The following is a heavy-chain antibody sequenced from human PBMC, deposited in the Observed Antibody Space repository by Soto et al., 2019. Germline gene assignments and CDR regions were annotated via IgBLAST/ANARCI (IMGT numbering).Heavy chain of an antibody. V-gene: IGHV4-34*01. Sequence: PSETLSLTCAVYGGSFSDLYWSWIRQPPGKGLEWIGEINHSGSTNYNPSLKSRVTISVDTSKNQFSLKLSSVTAADTAVYYCARGPTVTTGYYYYYYMDVWGKGTTVTVSS. CDR1: GGSFSDLY. CDR2: INHSGST. CDR3: ARGPTVTTGYYYYYYMDV. J-gene: IGHJ6*03. D-gene: IGHD4-4*01.